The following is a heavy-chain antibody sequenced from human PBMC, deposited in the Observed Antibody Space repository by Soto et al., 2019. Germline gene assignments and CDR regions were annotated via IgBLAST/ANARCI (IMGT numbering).Heavy chain of an antibody. CDR2: IKPSDGST. D-gene: IGHD2-15*01. J-gene: IGHJ4*02. V-gene: IGHV1-46*01. CDR1: GYIFTSYW. Sequence: QVRLVQSGAEVKRPGASVKVSCKTSGYIFTSYWIHWVRQAPGQGLEWLGLIKPSDGSTTYAQNFRGRVAMTRDTSTSTVYMQLSSGGSMDTAVYYCARVEGVTATLGDWGQGTLVTVSS. CDR3: ARVEGVTATLGD.